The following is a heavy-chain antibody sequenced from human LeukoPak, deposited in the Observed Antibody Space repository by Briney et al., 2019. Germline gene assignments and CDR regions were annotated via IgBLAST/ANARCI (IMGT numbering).Heavy chain of an antibody. Sequence: PWASVKVSRKASGGTFSSYAISWVRQAPGQGREWMGGIIPILVTANYAQKFQGRDTITADKSTSTAYMELSSLRSEDTAVYYCARDGGYSGYDLTTGGVDYWGQGTLVTVSS. V-gene: IGHV1-69*06. CDR3: ARDGGYSGYDLTTGGVDY. J-gene: IGHJ4*02. D-gene: IGHD5-12*01. CDR2: IIPILVTA. CDR1: GGTFSSYA.